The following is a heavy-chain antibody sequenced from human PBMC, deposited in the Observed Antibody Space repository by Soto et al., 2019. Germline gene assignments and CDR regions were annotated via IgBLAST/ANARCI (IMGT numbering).Heavy chain of an antibody. Sequence: VGPVRLSFAASGFMFSAYAMLWVRQAPGKGLEWVAAISYDGTNKYYADSIKGRFTISRDNSANTLFLQVNSLRREDTAMYYCARDQSPYTSCWYGIDFWGHGTLVTVSS. CDR3: ARDQSPYTSCWYGIDF. D-gene: IGHD6-19*01. CDR2: ISYDGTNK. CDR1: GFMFSAYA. J-gene: IGHJ4*01. V-gene: IGHV3-30*04.